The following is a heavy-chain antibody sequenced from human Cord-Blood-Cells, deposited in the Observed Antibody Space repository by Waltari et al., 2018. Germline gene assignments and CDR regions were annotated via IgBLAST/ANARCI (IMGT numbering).Heavy chain of an antibody. V-gene: IGHV1-69*04. Sequence: QVQLVQSGAEVKKPGSSVKVSCKASGGTFSSYAISWLRQAPGQGLEWMGGIIPILGIANYAQKFQGRVTITADESTSTAYMELSSLRSEDTAVYYCAREDCSGGSCYYFDYWGQGTLVTVSS. CDR2: IIPILGIA. CDR3: AREDCSGGSCYYFDY. CDR1: GGTFSSYA. D-gene: IGHD2-15*01. J-gene: IGHJ4*02.